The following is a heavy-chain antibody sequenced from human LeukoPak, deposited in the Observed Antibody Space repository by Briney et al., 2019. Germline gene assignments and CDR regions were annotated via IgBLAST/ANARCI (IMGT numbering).Heavy chain of an antibody. CDR1: GGSFSGYY. V-gene: IGHV4-34*01. J-gene: IGHJ4*02. Sequence: SETLFLTCAVYGGSFSGYYWSWIRQPPGKGLEWIGEINHSGSTNYNPSLKSRVTISVDTSKNPFSLNLRSVTAADTAVYYCARWGSADYGDYWGQGTLVTVSS. CDR3: ARWGSADYGDY. CDR2: INHSGST. D-gene: IGHD3-16*01.